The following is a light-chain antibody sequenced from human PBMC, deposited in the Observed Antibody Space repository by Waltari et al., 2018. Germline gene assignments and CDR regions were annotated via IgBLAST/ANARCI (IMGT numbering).Light chain of an antibody. CDR3: QVWDSNTNHVI. CDR2: DDS. V-gene: IGLV3-21*04. J-gene: IGLJ2*01. Sequence: SYVLTQPPSVSVAPGRTATISCGGDDIGRKRVHWYQQKPGQAPVLVIYDDSVRPSGIRDRFSGSNSGNTATLTISRVEAGDEADYHCQVWDSNTNHVIFGGGTKLTVL. CDR1: DIGRKR.